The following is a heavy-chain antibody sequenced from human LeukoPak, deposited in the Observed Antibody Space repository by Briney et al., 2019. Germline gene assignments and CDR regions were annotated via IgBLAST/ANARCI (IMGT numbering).Heavy chain of an antibody. Sequence: PGGSLRLSCAASGFTFSSYWMHWVRQAPGKGLVWVSRINTDGSSTNYADSVKGRYTISRDNAKNTLYLQMNSLRAEDTAVYYCARDLRISSSVLNWFDPWGQGTLVTVSS. CDR2: INTDGSST. CDR3: ARDLRISSSVLNWFDP. D-gene: IGHD6-6*01. CDR1: GFTFSSYW. J-gene: IGHJ5*02. V-gene: IGHV3-74*01.